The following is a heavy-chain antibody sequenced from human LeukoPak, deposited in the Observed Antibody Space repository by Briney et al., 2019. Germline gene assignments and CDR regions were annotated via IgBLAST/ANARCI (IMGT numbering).Heavy chain of an antibody. CDR2: INPNSGGT. Sequence: ASVKVSCKASGYTFTGYYMRWVRQAPGQGLEWMGWINPNSGGTNYAQKFQGRVTMTRDTSISTAYMELSRLRSDDTAVYYCARALYDYVWGSYRGDAFDIWGQGTMVTVSS. D-gene: IGHD3-16*02. CDR3: ARALYDYVWGSYRGDAFDI. J-gene: IGHJ3*02. V-gene: IGHV1-2*02. CDR1: GYTFTGYY.